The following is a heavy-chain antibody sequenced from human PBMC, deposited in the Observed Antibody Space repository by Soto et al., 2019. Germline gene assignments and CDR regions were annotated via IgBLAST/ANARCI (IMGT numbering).Heavy chain of an antibody. D-gene: IGHD6-13*01. Sequence: SVKVSCKASGGTFSSYRFNWVRQARGQGLEWLGGIVPIYRTADYAQKFQGRVTITADESTRTVYMELSSMKSQDTALYYCARDSGAKLSSSWGQGTLVTVSS. V-gene: IGHV1-69*13. J-gene: IGHJ4*02. CDR1: GGTFSSYR. CDR2: IVPIYRTA. CDR3: ARDSGAKLSSS.